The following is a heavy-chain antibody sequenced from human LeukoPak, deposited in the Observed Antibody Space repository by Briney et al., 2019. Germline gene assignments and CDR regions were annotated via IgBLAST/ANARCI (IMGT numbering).Heavy chain of an antibody. CDR1: GFTFSTYG. V-gene: IGHV3-30*18. D-gene: IGHD3-22*01. J-gene: IGHJ4*02. CDR2: ISYDGTNK. CDR3: AKVGGDSRGYYPED. Sequence: PGGSLRLSCVASGFTFSTYGMHWVRQAPGKGLEWVAVISYDGTNKYYADSVKGRFTISRDSSKNTLYLQMNSLRTEDTAVYYCAKVGGDSRGYYPEDWGQGTLVTVSS.